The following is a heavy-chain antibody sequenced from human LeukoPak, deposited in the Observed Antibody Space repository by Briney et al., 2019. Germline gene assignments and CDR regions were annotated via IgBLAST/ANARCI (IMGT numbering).Heavy chain of an antibody. CDR3: ARDVGYYDSSGFFSGYFDY. D-gene: IGHD3-22*01. Sequence: PGGSLRLSCAASGFTFSSYWMSWVRQAPGKGLEWVANIKQDGSEKYYVDSVKGRFTISRDNAKNSLYLQMNSLRAEDTAVYYCARDVGYYDSSGFFSGYFDYWGQGTLVTVSS. V-gene: IGHV3-7*01. J-gene: IGHJ4*02. CDR2: IKQDGSEK. CDR1: GFTFSSYW.